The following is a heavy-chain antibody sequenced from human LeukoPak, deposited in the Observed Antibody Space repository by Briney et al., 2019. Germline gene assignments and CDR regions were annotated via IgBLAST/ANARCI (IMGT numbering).Heavy chain of an antibody. D-gene: IGHD3-22*01. CDR1: GFTFDDYA. Sequence: GGSLRLSCAASGFTFDDYAMHWVRQAPGKGLEWVSGISWNSGSIGYADSVKGRFTISRDNAKNSLCLQMNSLRAEDTALYYCAKSEGPDSSGYYTIDYWGQGTLVTVSS. V-gene: IGHV3-9*01. CDR2: ISWNSGSI. CDR3: AKSEGPDSSGYYTIDY. J-gene: IGHJ4*02.